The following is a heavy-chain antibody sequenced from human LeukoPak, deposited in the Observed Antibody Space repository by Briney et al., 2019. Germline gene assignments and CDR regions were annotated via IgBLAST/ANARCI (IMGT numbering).Heavy chain of an antibody. D-gene: IGHD3-22*01. Sequence: SETLSLTCAVYGGSFSGYYWSWIRQPPGKGLERIGEINHSGSTNYNPSLKSRVTISVDTSKNQFSLKLSSVTAADTAVYYCAGSDSSGYAPTDYWGQGTLVTVSS. J-gene: IGHJ4*02. CDR1: GGSFSGYY. V-gene: IGHV4-34*01. CDR2: INHSGST. CDR3: AGSDSSGYAPTDY.